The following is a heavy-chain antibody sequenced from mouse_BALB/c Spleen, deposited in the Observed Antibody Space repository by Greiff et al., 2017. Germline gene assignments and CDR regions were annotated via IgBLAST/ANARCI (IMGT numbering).Heavy chain of an antibody. CDR2: INPYNDGT. Sequence: VQLQQSGPELVKPGASVKMSCKASGYTFTSYVMHWVKQKPGQGLEWIGYINPYNDGTKYNEKFKGKATLTSDKSSSTAYMELSSLTSEDSAVYYCARSTARAPFAYWGQGTLVTVSA. J-gene: IGHJ3*01. CDR1: GYTFTSYV. V-gene: IGHV1-14*01. D-gene: IGHD3-2*01. CDR3: ARSTARAPFAY.